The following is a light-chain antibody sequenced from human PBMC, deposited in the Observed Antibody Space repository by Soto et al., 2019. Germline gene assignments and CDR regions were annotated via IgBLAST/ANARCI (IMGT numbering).Light chain of an antibody. Sequence: EIVLTQSPATLSLSPGERATLSCRASQSVTRNFAWYQQKPGQAPRRLIYDTSNRATGIPARFSGSGSGTDFTLTIGSLEPEDFAVYYCQQRGTWPPLFTFGPGTKVDIK. CDR2: DTS. J-gene: IGKJ3*01. CDR3: QQRGTWPPLFT. V-gene: IGKV3-11*01. CDR1: QSVTRN.